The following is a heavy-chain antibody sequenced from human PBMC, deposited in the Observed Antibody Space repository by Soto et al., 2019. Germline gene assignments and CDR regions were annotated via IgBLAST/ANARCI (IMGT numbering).Heavy chain of an antibody. D-gene: IGHD2-15*01. Sequence: QVQLVESGGGVVQPGRSLRLSCAASGFTLSSYGMHWVRQAPGKGLEWVAVIWYDGDKKYYADSVKVRFTISRDESKNTVYLDMSGLRGEDTGVYYCPRGSAGTESVVVVPAIDFYSFGPWGQGTLVSVPS. CDR3: PRGSAGTESVVVVPAIDFYSFGP. V-gene: IGHV3-33*01. J-gene: IGHJ5*02. CDR1: GFTLSSYG. CDR2: IWYDGDKK.